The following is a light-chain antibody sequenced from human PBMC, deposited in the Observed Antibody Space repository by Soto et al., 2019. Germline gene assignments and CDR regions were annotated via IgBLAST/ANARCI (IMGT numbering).Light chain of an antibody. CDR2: DVS. J-gene: IGLJ2*01. Sequence: QSVLTQPASVSGSPGQSITISCTGTSSDVGGYNYVSWYQHHPGKAPKLMIYDVSNRPSRVSNRFSGSKSGNTASLTISGLQAEDEADYYCSSYTSSSTVVFGGGTKVTVL. CDR1: SSDVGGYNY. CDR3: SSYTSSSTVV. V-gene: IGLV2-14*03.